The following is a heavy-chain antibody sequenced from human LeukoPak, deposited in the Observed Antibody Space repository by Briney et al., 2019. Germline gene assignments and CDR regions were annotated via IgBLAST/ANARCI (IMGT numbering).Heavy chain of an antibody. D-gene: IGHD3-22*01. CDR1: GFTFRTYG. Sequence: GGSLRLSCAASGFTFRTYGMHWVRQAPGKGLEWVAVIWYDGSDKYHADSVKGRFTISRDNSKNTLYLQMNSLRAEDTAVYYCAKAPPDSADYWGQGTLVTVSS. V-gene: IGHV3-33*06. CDR2: IWYDGSDK. J-gene: IGHJ4*02. CDR3: AKAPPDSADY.